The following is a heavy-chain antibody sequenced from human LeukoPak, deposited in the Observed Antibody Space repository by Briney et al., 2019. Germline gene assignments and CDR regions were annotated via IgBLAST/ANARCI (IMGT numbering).Heavy chain of an antibody. Sequence: SETLSLTCTVSGGSISSYYWSWIRQPPGKGLEWIGYIYYSGSTNYNPSHKSRVTISVDTSKNQFSLKLSSVTAADTAVYYCARGKDSNYSYYYYYYYMDVWGKGTTVTVSS. J-gene: IGHJ6*03. D-gene: IGHD4-11*01. CDR2: IYYSGST. CDR1: GGSISSYY. V-gene: IGHV4-59*01. CDR3: ARGKDSNYSYYYYYYYMDV.